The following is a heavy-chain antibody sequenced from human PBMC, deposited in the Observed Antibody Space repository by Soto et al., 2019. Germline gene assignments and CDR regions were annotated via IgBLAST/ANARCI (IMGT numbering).Heavy chain of an antibody. D-gene: IGHD3-10*01. CDR2: ISDYNGNT. CDR1: GYTFNNYG. CDR3: ARDGYYDSGSYGMDV. Sequence: QVQLVQSGAEVKKPGASVKVSCKTSGYTFNNYGISWVRQAPGQGLEWMGWISDYNGNTNYPQKFQGRVTMTTDISTKTVYMVLTGLRSDDTAVYYCARDGYYDSGSYGMDVWGRGTTVTVSS. J-gene: IGHJ6*02. V-gene: IGHV1-18*01.